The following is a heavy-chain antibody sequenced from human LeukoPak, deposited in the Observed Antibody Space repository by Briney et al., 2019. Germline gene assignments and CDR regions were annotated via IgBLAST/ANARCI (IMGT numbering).Heavy chain of an antibody. V-gene: IGHV1-18*01. J-gene: IGHJ4*02. CDR2: ISGDNVNT. D-gene: IGHD5/OR15-5a*01. Sequence: GASVKVSCKTSGYIFINYGITGVRQAPGQGLEYVGWISGDNVNTYYTQKLQGRVTLTTDTSTSTAYMELRSLSFDDTAVDYCASGDSVNYYHDYWGQGTLVTVSS. CDR3: ASGDSVNYYHDY. CDR1: GYIFINYG.